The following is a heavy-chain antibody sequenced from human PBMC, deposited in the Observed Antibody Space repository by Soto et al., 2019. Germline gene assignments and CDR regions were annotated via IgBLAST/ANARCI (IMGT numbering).Heavy chain of an antibody. J-gene: IGHJ3*02. D-gene: IGHD2-15*01. CDR3: AREVIRGYCSGGSCYSYAFDI. CDR2: IWYDGSNK. Sequence: GGSLRLSCAASGFTFSSYVMHWVRQSPGKGLEWVAVIWYDGSNKYYADSVKGRFTISRDNSKNTLYLQMNSLRAEDTAVYYCAREVIRGYCSGGSCYSYAFDIWGQGTMVTVSS. V-gene: IGHV3-33*01. CDR1: GFTFSSYV.